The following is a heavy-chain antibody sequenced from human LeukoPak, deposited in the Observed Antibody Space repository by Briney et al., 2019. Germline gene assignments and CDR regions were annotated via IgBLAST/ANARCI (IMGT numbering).Heavy chain of an antibody. CDR1: GGSISSYY. V-gene: IGHV4-59*01. Sequence: SETLSLTCTVSGGSISSYYWSWIRQPPGKGLEWIGYIYYSGSTNYNPSLKSRVTIPVDTSKNQFSLKLSSVTAADTAVYYCARAHSSSWYRYYFDYWGQGTLVTVSS. CDR3: ARAHSSSWYRYYFDY. J-gene: IGHJ4*02. CDR2: IYYSGST. D-gene: IGHD6-13*01.